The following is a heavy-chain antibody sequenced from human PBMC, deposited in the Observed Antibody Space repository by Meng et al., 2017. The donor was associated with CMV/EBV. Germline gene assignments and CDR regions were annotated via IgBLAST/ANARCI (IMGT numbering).Heavy chain of an antibody. Sequence: GESLKISCAASGFTFSSYAMHWVRQAPGKGLEWVAVISYDGSNKYYADSVKGRFTISRDNSKNTLYLQMNSLRAEDTAVYYCAREPGRRAFDIWGQGTMVTVSS. CDR2: ISYDGSNK. J-gene: IGHJ3*02. CDR1: GFTFSSYA. CDR3: AREPGRRAFDI. D-gene: IGHD1-1*01. V-gene: IGHV3-30-3*01.